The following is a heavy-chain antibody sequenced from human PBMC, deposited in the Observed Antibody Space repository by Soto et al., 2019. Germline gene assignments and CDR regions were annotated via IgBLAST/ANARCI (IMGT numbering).Heavy chain of an antibody. V-gene: IGHV3-48*01. CDR2: ISTSSSTI. CDR3: ARSYCSGGSCFDY. Sequence: EVQLVESGGGLVQPGGSLRLYCAASGFTFSSYSMNWVRQAPGKGLEWVSYISTSSSTIYYADSVKGRFTISRDNAKNSLYLQMNSLRAEDTAVYFCARSYCSGGSCFDYLGQGTLVTVSS. J-gene: IGHJ4*02. CDR1: GFTFSSYS. D-gene: IGHD2-15*01.